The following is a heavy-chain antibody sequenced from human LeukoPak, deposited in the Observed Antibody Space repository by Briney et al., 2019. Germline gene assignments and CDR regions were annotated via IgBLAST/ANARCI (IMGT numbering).Heavy chain of an antibody. CDR2: IGTAGDT. D-gene: IGHD6-13*01. CDR1: GLTFSSYD. Sequence: PGGSLRLSCAASGLTFSSYDMHAGRPATGKGLEWVSAIGTAGDTYYPGSVKGRFTISRENAKNSLYLQMNSLSAGDTAVYYCPRAPPQQLVLWGGYYYGMDVWGQGTTVTVSS. V-gene: IGHV3-13*01. J-gene: IGHJ6*02. CDR3: PRAPPQQLVLWGGYYYGMDV.